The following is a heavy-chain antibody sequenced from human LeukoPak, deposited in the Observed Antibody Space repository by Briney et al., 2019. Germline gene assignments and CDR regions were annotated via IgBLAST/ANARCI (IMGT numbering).Heavy chain of an antibody. J-gene: IGHJ4*02. CDR3: ARGEVYWRTPFDY. CDR2: IYDSDT. D-gene: IGHD1-1*01. Sequence: PSETLSLTCTVSGDSISGYYWIWIRQPPGKGLEWVGDIYDSDTRYNPPLKSRVTISVDTSKNQFSLKLSSVTAADTAVYYCARGEVYWRTPFDYWGQGILVTVSS. CDR1: GDSISGYY. V-gene: IGHV4-59*01.